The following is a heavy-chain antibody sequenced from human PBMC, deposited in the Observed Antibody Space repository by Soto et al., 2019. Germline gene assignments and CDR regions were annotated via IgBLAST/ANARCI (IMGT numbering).Heavy chain of an antibody. J-gene: IGHJ4*02. V-gene: IGHV4-59*12. CDR2: IHYSGST. D-gene: IGHD3-22*01. Sequence: PSETLSLTCTVSGVSFSSYYWSWIRQPPGKGLEWIGYIHYSGSTSYNPSLKSRVTISVDTSKNQFSLKLSSVTAADTAVYYCARGGKYYYDSSGRPSTLDYWGQGTLVTVSS. CDR1: GVSFSSYY. CDR3: ARGGKYYYDSSGRPSTLDY.